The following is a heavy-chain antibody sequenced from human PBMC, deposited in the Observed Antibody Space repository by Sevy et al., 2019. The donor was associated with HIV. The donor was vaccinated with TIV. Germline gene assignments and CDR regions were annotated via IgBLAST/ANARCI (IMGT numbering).Heavy chain of an antibody. D-gene: IGHD5-12*01. CDR2: ISGRGGST. V-gene: IGHV3-23*01. J-gene: IGHJ6*02. CDR3: AKDIRIYGAYYYYYGMDV. CDR1: GFTFSSYA. Sequence: GGSLRLSCAASGFTFSSYAMSWVRQAPGKGLEWVSAISGRGGSTYYADSVKGRFTISRDNSKNTLYLQMNSLRAEDTAVYYCAKDIRIYGAYYYYYGMDVWGQGTTVTVSS.